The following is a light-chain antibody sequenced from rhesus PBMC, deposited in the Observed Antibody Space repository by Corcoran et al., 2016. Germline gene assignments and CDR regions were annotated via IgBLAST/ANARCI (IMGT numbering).Light chain of an antibody. J-gene: IGKJ2*01. V-gene: IGKV1-43*01. CDR2: AAS. Sequence: DIQMTQSPSSLSASVGDRVTITCRASQGISTYLNWYQQKLGKVPKRLIYAASGLESGVPSRFSGSGSGTDFTLTISSLQPEDFATYCCLQYNSNPYSFGQGSKVEIK. CDR1: QGISTY. CDR3: LQYNSNPYS.